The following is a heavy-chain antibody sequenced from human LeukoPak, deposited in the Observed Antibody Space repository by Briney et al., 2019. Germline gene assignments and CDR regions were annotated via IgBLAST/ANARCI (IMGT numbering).Heavy chain of an antibody. CDR3: ARGDGRWVAKVEGVFDY. CDR1: GLTFSSNY. Sequence: GGSLCLSCAASGLTFSSNYLSWVRQPPGKGLEWVPVIYSGGSTYYTESVKGRFTISRDNSENTLYLQMNSLRAEDTAVYYCARGDGRWVAKVEGVFDYWGQGTLVTVAS. CDR2: IYSGGST. V-gene: IGHV3-66*01. J-gene: IGHJ4*02. D-gene: IGHD5-12*01.